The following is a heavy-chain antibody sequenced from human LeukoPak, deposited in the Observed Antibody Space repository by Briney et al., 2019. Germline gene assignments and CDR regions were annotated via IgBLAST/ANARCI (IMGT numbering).Heavy chain of an antibody. CDR2: ISYDGSNK. J-gene: IGHJ4*02. Sequence: GGSLRLSCAASGFTFSSYAMHWVRQAPGKGLEWVAVISYDGSNKYYADSVKGRFTISRDNSKNTLYLQMNSLRAEDTAVNYCARGGAYDFWSGYYNGDRFDYWGQGTLVTVSS. D-gene: IGHD3-3*01. CDR3: ARGGAYDFWSGYYNGDRFDY. CDR1: GFTFSSYA. V-gene: IGHV3-30-3*01.